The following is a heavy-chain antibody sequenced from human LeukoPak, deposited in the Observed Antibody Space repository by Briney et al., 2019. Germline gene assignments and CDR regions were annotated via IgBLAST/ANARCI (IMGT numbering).Heavy chain of an antibody. J-gene: IGHJ4*02. Sequence: HPSETLSLTCTVSGGSISSYYWSWIRQPPGKGLEWIGYIYYSGSTNYNPSLKSRVTISVDKPKNQFSLKLSSVTAADTAVYYCARGGIRSGWYSSPGINYFDYWGQGTLVTVSS. CDR3: ARGGIRSGWYSSPGINYFDY. V-gene: IGHV4-59*12. CDR1: GGSISSYY. CDR2: IYYSGST. D-gene: IGHD6-19*01.